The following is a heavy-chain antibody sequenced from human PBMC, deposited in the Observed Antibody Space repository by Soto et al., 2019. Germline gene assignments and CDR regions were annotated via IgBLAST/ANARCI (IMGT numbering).Heavy chain of an antibody. CDR2: IYTSGST. D-gene: IGHD3-10*01. CDR1: GGSISSYY. CDR3: AREDRYLLWFGEPRGEWFDP. V-gene: IGHV4-4*07. Sequence: ASETLSLTCTVSGGSISSYYWSWIRQPAGKGLEWIGRIYTSGSTNYNPSLKSRVTMSVDTSKNQFSLKLSSVTAADTAVYYCAREDRYLLWFGEPRGEWFDPWGQGTLVTVSS. J-gene: IGHJ5*02.